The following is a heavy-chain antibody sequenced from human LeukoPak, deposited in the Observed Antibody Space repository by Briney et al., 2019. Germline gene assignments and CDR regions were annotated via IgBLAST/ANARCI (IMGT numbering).Heavy chain of an antibody. Sequence: GGSLRLSCAASGFIFSSYAMSWVRQAPGKGLEWVSAISGSGGSTYYADSVKGRFTISRDNSKNTLYLQMNCLRAEDTAVYYCAKVEGVVVTAVDYWGQGTLVTVSS. D-gene: IGHD2-21*02. CDR2: ISGSGGST. J-gene: IGHJ4*02. CDR3: AKVEGVVVTAVDY. V-gene: IGHV3-23*01. CDR1: GFIFSSYA.